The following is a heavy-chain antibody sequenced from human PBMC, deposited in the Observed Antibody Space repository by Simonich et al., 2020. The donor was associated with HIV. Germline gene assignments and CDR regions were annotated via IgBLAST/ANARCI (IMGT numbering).Heavy chain of an antibody. J-gene: IGHJ5*02. Sequence: QVHLQQWGAGLLKPSETLSLTCAVYGGSFTNYYWSWIRQPPGKGLGWLGEIFHRGITNYHPSLKSRVTMSIDTSKNQFSLKLTSVTAADTALYYCARIEYSSSSEFDPWGQGTLVTVSS. CDR3: ARIEYSSSSEFDP. D-gene: IGHD6-6*01. CDR2: IFHRGIT. V-gene: IGHV4-34*12. CDR1: GGSFTNYY.